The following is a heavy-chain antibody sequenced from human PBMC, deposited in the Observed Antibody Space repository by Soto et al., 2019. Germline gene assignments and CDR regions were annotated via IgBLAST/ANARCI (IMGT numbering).Heavy chain of an antibody. Sequence: PGESLKISCKGSGYIFRTSWIGWVRQMPGKGLEWMGVIYPGDSDTKYSPSFEGQIIMSVDKSISTAYLQWSSLKASDAAVYYCARGNVANYFEPWGQGTLVTVSS. D-gene: IGHD1-7*01. CDR1: GYIFRTSW. J-gene: IGHJ5*02. V-gene: IGHV5-51*01. CDR2: IYPGDSDT. CDR3: ARGNVANYFEP.